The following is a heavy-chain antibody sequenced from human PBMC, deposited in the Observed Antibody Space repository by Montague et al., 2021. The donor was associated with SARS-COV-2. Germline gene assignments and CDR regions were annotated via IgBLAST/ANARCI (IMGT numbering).Heavy chain of an antibody. CDR3: ASGNRNYYYGMDV. CDR1: GFTFSSYS. CDR2: ISSSSSYI. D-gene: IGHD3-10*01. V-gene: IGHV3-21*01. Sequence: SLRLSCAASGFTFSSYSMYWVRQAPGKGLEWVSSISSSSSYIYYADSVKGRFTISRDNAKNSLYLQMNSLRAEDTAVYYCASGNRNYYYGMDVWGQGTTVTVSS. J-gene: IGHJ6*02.